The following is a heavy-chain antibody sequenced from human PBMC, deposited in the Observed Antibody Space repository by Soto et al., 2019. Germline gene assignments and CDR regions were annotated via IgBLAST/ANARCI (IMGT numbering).Heavy chain of an antibody. V-gene: IGHV2-5*02. CDR3: AHGFDYYGSGSYYTWFDR. CDR1: GFSLSTSGVG. D-gene: IGHD3-10*01. J-gene: IGHJ5*02. Sequence: QITLKESGPTLVKPTQPLTLTCTFSGFSLSTSGVGVGWIRQPPGKALEWLALIYWDDDKRYSPSLKSRLTITQDTNKNQVVLTITNMDPVDTATYYCAHGFDYYGSGSYYTWFDRWGQGTLVTVSS. CDR2: IYWDDDK.